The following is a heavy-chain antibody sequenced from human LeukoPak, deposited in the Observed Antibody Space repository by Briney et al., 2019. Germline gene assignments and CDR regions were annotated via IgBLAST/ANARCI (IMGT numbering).Heavy chain of an antibody. CDR3: ARSPHILTGENFDY. CDR2: INHKSGGT. D-gene: IGHD3-9*01. V-gene: IGHV1-2*02. J-gene: IGHJ4*02. Sequence: ASVKVSCKASGYTFTGYYMHWVRQAPGQGLEWMGWINHKSGGTNYAGKFQGRVTMTRDTTTSTAYMDLSRLRSVDTAVYYCARSPHILTGENFDYWGQGTLVTVSS. CDR1: GYTFTGYY.